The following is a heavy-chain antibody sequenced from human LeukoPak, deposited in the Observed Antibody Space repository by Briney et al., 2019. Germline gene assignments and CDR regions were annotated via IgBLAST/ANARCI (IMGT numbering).Heavy chain of an antibody. CDR1: GGSFSGYY. CDR3: AGNRNALGDVNWLDP. V-gene: IGHV4-34*01. D-gene: IGHD1/OR15-1a*01. CDR2: INHSGST. Sequence: SETLSLTCAVYGGSFSGYYWSWIRQPPGKGLEWIGEINHSGSTNYNPSLKSRVTISVDTSKNQFSLKLKSVTAADTAVYYCAGNRNALGDVNWLDPWGQGTLVTVSS. J-gene: IGHJ5*02.